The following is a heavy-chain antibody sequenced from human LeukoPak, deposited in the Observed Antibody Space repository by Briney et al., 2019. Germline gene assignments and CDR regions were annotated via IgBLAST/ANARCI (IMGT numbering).Heavy chain of an antibody. D-gene: IGHD2-15*01. CDR2: ISTSGSAI. V-gene: IGHV3-11*04. Sequence: GGSLRLSCAASGFIFSDYYMSWIRQAPGKGLEWVAYISTSGSAIYYADSVKGRFTISRDNSKNTLYLQMNSLRTEDTAVYSCAKSSWCSGGSCYSGLRYWGQGTLVTVSS. CDR1: GFIFSDYY. J-gene: IGHJ4*02. CDR3: AKSSWCSGGSCYSGLRY.